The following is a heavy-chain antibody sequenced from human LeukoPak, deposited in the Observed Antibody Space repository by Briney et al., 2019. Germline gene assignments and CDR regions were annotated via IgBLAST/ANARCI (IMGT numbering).Heavy chain of an antibody. Sequence: ASVKVSCKASGGTFSNYAISWVRQAPGQGLEWMGGIIPISGTANYAQKFQGRVTITTDESTSTAYMELSSLRSEDTAVYYCAMYHYDSSGPYVGAFDIWGQGTMVTVSS. CDR1: GGTFSNYA. V-gene: IGHV1-69*05. J-gene: IGHJ3*02. CDR3: AMYHYDSSGPYVGAFDI. CDR2: IIPISGTA. D-gene: IGHD3-22*01.